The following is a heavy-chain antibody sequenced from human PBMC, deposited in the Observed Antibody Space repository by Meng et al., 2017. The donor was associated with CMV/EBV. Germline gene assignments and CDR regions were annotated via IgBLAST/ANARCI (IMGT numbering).Heavy chain of an antibody. CDR1: GGSVSSGSYY. J-gene: IGHJ3*02. Sequence: SETLSLTCTVSGGSVSSGSYYWSWIRQPPGKGLEWIGYIYYSGGTNYNPSLKSRVTISVDTSKNQFSLKLSSVTAADTAVYYCASSVNYDFWSGDAFDIWGQGTMVTVSS. CDR2: IYYSGGT. D-gene: IGHD3-3*01. V-gene: IGHV4-61*01. CDR3: ASSVNYDFWSGDAFDI.